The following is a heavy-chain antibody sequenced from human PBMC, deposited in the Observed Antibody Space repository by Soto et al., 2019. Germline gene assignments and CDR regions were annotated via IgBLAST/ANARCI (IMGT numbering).Heavy chain of an antibody. CDR3: ARGRSAGNHYYYFFGMDV. CDR1: GFTFSSYG. D-gene: IGHD6-19*01. CDR2: IWYDGSNK. J-gene: IGHJ6*02. V-gene: IGHV3-33*01. Sequence: QVQLVESGGGVVQPGRSLRLSCAASGFTFSSYGMHWVRQAPGKGLEWVAVIWYDGSNKYYADSVKGRFTISRDNSKNPLYLQMNRLRADDTAVYYCARGRSAGNHYYYFFGMDVWGQWTTVTVSS.